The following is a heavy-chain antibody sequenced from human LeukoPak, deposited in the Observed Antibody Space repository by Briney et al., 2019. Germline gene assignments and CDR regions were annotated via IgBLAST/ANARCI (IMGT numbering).Heavy chain of an antibody. V-gene: IGHV6-1*01. J-gene: IGHJ4*02. CDR1: RDSVSSNNAA. D-gene: IGHD6-19*01. CDR2: TCYRSKWYN. CDR3: ARGAPVAGTRSFDY. Sequence: SQTLSLTCAISRDSVSSNNAAWQSLRQSPSRVLQSHGRTCYRSKWYNDYAVSVKSRITINPDTSKNQFSLQMNSVTPEDTAVYYCARGAPVAGTRSFDYWGQGTLVTVSS.